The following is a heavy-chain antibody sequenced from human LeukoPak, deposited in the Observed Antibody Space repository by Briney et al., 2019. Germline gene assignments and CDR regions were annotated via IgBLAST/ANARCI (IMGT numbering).Heavy chain of an antibody. CDR3: ARGKKGSGWYGGAVY. CDR2: MNPNSGNT. CDR1: GYTFTSYD. Sequence: ASVKVSCKASGYTFTSYDINWVRQATGHGLEWMGWMNPNSGNTGYAQKFQGRVTMTRNTSISTAYMELSTLRSEDTPVYYCARGKKGSGWYGGAVYWGQGTLVTVSS. D-gene: IGHD6-19*01. V-gene: IGHV1-8*01. J-gene: IGHJ4*02.